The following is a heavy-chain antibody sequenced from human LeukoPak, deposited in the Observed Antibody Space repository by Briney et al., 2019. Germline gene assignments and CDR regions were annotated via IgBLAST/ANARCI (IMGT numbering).Heavy chain of an antibody. CDR1: GFTFSSYS. CDR2: ISGSGGST. V-gene: IGHV3-23*01. Sequence: PGGSLRLSCAASGFTFSSYSMNWVRQAPGKGLEWVSAISGSGGSTYYADSVKGRFTISRDNFKNTLYLQMNSLRAEDTAVYYCAKEHNFDFWSGYPDYWGQGTLVTVSS. D-gene: IGHD3-3*01. CDR3: AKEHNFDFWSGYPDY. J-gene: IGHJ4*02.